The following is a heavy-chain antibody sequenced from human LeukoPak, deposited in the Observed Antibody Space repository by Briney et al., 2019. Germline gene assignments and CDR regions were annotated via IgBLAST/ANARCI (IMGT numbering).Heavy chain of an antibody. D-gene: IGHD3-22*01. J-gene: IGHJ3*02. CDR2: ISGSGGST. CDR1: GFTFSSYA. CDR3: ASDYYDSSGYVSAGFDI. V-gene: IGHV3-23*01. Sequence: GGSLRLSCAASGFTFSSYAMSWVRQAPGKGLEWVSAISGSGGSTYYADSVKGRFTISRDNSKNTLYLQMNSLRAEDTAVYYCASDYYDSSGYVSAGFDIWGQGTMVTVSS.